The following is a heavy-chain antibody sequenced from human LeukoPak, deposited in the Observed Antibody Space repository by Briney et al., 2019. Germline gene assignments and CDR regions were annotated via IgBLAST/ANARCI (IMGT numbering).Heavy chain of an antibody. D-gene: IGHD3-10*01. Sequence: GRSLRLSCAASGFTFSNYAMSWVRQAPGKGLEWVSTISDSGGSTYFADSVKGRFTISRDNSKNTLYLQMNSLRADDTAVYYCAKEPTPGGAFYFDYWGQGTLVTVSS. CDR2: ISDSGGST. CDR3: AKEPTPGGAFYFDY. V-gene: IGHV3-23*01. CDR1: GFTFSNYA. J-gene: IGHJ4*02.